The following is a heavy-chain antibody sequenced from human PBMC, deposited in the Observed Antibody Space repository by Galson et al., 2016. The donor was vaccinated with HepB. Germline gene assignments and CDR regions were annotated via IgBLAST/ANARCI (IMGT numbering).Heavy chain of an antibody. CDR3: ARSGVAVSLYGMDF. J-gene: IGHJ6*02. V-gene: IGHV3-48*02. Sequence: LRLSCAASGMYFSLYSMNWVRQAPGKGLEWISYISGNSGTIYYADSVKGRFTISRDKAGNSLFLQMSSLRDDDTAIYYGARSGVAVSLYGMDFWGQGTSVTVS. CDR2: ISGNSGTI. CDR1: GMYFSLYS. D-gene: IGHD6-19*01.